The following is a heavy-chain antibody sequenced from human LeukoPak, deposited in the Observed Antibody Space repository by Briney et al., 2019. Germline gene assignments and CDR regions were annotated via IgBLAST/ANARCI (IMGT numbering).Heavy chain of an antibody. D-gene: IGHD3-16*01. CDR2: ISSSSRNI. CDR3: ASRGGIYY. CDR1: GFTFSSYS. V-gene: IGHV3-21*01. J-gene: IGHJ4*02. Sequence: GGSLRLSCAASGFTFSSYSMNWVRQAPGKGLEWVSVISSSSRNIYYADSVKGRFTISRDNAKSSLSLQMNSLRAEDTAVYYCASRGGIYYWGQGTLVTVTS.